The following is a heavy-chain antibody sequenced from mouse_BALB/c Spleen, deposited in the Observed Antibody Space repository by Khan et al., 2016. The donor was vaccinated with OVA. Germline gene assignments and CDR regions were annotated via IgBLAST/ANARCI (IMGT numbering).Heavy chain of an antibody. CDR1: GYSITSAYA. D-gene: IGHD1-1*02. Sequence: EVELVESGPGLVKPSQSLSLTCTVTGYSITSAYAWNWIRQFPGNTLEWMGYISYSGSTNYNPSLKSRISITRDTSKNQFILQLNSVTTEDTATYYCARDGARYNYAMDYWGQGTSVTVSS. CDR2: ISYSGST. J-gene: IGHJ4*01. CDR3: ARDGARYNYAMDY. V-gene: IGHV3-2*02.